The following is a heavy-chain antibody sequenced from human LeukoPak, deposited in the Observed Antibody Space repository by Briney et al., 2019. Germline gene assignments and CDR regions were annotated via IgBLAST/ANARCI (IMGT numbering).Heavy chain of an antibody. CDR3: AKRRGGSGSYYHYYYYYMDV. CDR2: INHSGST. D-gene: IGHD3-10*01. J-gene: IGHJ6*03. V-gene: IGHV4-34*08. CDR1: GFTFSSYS. Sequence: GSLRLSCAASGFTFSSYSMNWVRQAPGKGLEWIGEINHSGSTNYNPSLKSRVTISVDTSKNQFSLKLSSVTAADTAVYYCAKRRGGSGSYYHYYYYYMDVWGKGTTVTISS.